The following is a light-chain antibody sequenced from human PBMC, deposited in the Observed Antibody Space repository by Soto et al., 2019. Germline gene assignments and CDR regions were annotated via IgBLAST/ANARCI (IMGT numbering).Light chain of an antibody. J-gene: IGKJ4*01. Sequence: IVLPPSPATLSLSPGEGATLSFRASQTVRTYLAWYQQRPGQAPRLVIYDASNRAPGIPDRFSGSGSGTDFTLTISSLEPEDFAVYSCLQRTNWPLSFGGGTKVDIK. CDR2: DAS. CDR3: LQRTNWPLS. CDR1: QTVRTY. V-gene: IGKV3-11*01.